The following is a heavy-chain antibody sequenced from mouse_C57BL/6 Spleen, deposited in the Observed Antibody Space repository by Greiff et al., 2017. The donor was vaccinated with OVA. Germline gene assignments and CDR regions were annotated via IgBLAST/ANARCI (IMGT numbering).Heavy chain of an antibody. J-gene: IGHJ3*01. D-gene: IGHD1-1*01. CDR2: INYDGSST. CDR3: ARADYYGSSSFAY. Sequence: EVKVVESEGGLVQPGSSMKLSCTASGFTFSDYYMAWVRQVPEKGLEWVANINYDGSSTYYLDSLKSRFIISRDNAKNILYLQMSSLKSEDTATYYCARADYYGSSSFAYWGQGTLVTVSA. CDR1: GFTFSDYY. V-gene: IGHV5-16*01.